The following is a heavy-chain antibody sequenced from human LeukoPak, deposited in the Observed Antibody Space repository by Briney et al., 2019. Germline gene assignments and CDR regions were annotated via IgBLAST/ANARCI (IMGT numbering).Heavy chain of an antibody. Sequence: GGSLRLSCAASGFTFSSYAMNWVRQAPGKGLEWVSGISGSGGTTYYAHSVKGRFTISRDNSKSTLYLQMNSLRAEDTAVYYCATTPHSFEFWSGPYSDYGGQGTLVTVSA. CDR2: ISGSGGTT. CDR3: ATTPHSFEFWSGPYSDY. V-gene: IGHV3-23*01. J-gene: IGHJ4*02. CDR1: GFTFSSYA. D-gene: IGHD3-3*01.